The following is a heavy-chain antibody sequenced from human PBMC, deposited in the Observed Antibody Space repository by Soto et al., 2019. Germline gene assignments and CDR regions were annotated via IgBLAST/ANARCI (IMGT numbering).Heavy chain of an antibody. D-gene: IGHD3-3*01. CDR1: GYTFTSYG. J-gene: IGHJ6*02. CDR3: ARDTRITIFGVVDPYGMDV. V-gene: IGHV1-18*01. CDR2: ISAYNGNT. Sequence: ASVKVSCKASGYTFTSYGISWVRQAPGQGLEWMGWISAYNGNTNYAQMLQGRVTMTTDTSTSTAYMELRSLRSDDTAVYYCARDTRITIFGVVDPYGMDVWGQGTTVTVSS.